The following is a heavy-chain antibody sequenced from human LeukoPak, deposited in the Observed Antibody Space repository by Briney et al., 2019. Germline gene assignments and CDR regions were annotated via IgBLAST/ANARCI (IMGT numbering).Heavy chain of an antibody. CDR2: IYSGGST. Sequence: GGSLRLSCAASGFTVSSNYMSWVRQAPGKGLEWVSFIYSGGSTYYADSVKGRFTISRDNSKNTVYLQMNSLRAEDTAVYYCARERVYGLDYWGQGTLVIVSS. J-gene: IGHJ4*02. D-gene: IGHD2-8*01. CDR1: GFTVSSNY. V-gene: IGHV3-66*01. CDR3: ARERVYGLDY.